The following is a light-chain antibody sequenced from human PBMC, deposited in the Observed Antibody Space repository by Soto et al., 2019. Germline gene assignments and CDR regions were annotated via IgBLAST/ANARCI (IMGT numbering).Light chain of an antibody. Sequence: QSALTQPASVSGSPGQSITISCTGTSSDIGSYILVSWYQQHPGKVPKLMIYEVSKRPSGVSDRFSGSKSGNTASLTISGLQADDEADYYCCSYAGSGTFYVFGGGTKLTVL. J-gene: IGLJ1*01. CDR3: CSYAGSGTFYV. CDR2: EVS. V-gene: IGLV2-23*02. CDR1: SSDIGSYIL.